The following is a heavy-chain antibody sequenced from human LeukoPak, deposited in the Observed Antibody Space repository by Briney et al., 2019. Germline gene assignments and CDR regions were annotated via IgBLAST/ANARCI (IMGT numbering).Heavy chain of an antibody. CDR1: GYTFTSDV. D-gene: IGHD6-19*01. J-gene: IGHJ4*02. Sequence: ASVKVSCKASGYTFTSDVITWVRQAPGQGLEWMGWINPNSGGTNYAEKFHGRVTMTRDTSISTAYMELSGLRSDDTAVFYCARFRHIAVAGTPHFDYWGQGSLVTVSS. V-gene: IGHV1-2*02. CDR2: INPNSGGT. CDR3: ARFRHIAVAGTPHFDY.